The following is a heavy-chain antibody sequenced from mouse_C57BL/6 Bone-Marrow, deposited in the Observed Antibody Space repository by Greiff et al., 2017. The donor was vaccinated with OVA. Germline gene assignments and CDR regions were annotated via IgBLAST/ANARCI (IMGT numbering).Heavy chain of an antibody. V-gene: IGHV3-6*01. D-gene: IGHD2-4*01. CDR2: ISYDGSN. J-gene: IGHJ1*03. CDR3: ARRGSTMIKSWYFDV. Sequence: VQLQQSGPGLVKPSQSLSLTCSVTGYSITSGYYWNWIRQFPGNKLEWMGYISYDGSNNYNPSLKNRISITRDTSKNQFFLKLNSVTTEDTATYYCARRGSTMIKSWYFDVWGTGTTVTVSS. CDR1: GYSITSGYY.